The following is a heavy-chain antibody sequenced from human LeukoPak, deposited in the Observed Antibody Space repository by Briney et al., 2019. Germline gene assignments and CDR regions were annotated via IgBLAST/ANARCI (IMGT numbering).Heavy chain of an antibody. CDR1: GDSISYYL. CDR2: ISAYNGNT. D-gene: IGHD1-26*01. CDR3: ARPPDGTDDFDY. Sequence: GDTLSLTCGFSGDSISYYLHSGIREPAGKGQGMVWISAYNGNTNYAQKLQGRVTMTTDTSMSTAYMEPRSLRSDYTAVYYCARPPDGTDDFDYWGQGTMVTVSS. V-gene: IGHV1-18*01. J-gene: IGHJ4*02.